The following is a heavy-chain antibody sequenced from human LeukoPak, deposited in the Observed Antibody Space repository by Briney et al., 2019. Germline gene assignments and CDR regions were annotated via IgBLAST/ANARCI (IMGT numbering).Heavy chain of an antibody. J-gene: IGHJ4*02. V-gene: IGHV3-21*01. CDR3: AIRTGAFDY. CDR2: ISSSSSYI. CDR1: GFTFSSYE. D-gene: IGHD7-27*01. Sequence: PGGSLRLSCAASGFTFSSYEMNWVRQAPGKGLEWVSSISSSSSYIYYADSVKGRFTISRDNAKNSLYLQMNSLRAEDTAVYYCAIRTGAFDYWGQGTLVTVSS.